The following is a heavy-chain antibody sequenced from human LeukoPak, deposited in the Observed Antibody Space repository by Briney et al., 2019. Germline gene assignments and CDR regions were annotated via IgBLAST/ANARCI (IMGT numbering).Heavy chain of an antibody. CDR1: GFTFSSYA. CDR3: AKGGTGYCSRTSCLYYFDY. V-gene: IGHV3-23*01. D-gene: IGHD2-2*01. Sequence: GGSLRLSCAASGFTFSSYAMIWVRQAPGKGLEWVSGISGSGGSTFYADSVKGRFTISRDNSKNTLHLQMNSLRAEDTAVYYCAKGGTGYCSRTSCLYYFDYWGQGTLVTVSS. CDR2: ISGSGGST. J-gene: IGHJ4*02.